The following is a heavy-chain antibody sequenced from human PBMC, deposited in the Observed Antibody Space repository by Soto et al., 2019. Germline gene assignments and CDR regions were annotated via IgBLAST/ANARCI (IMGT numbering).Heavy chain of an antibody. V-gene: IGHV3-72*01. Sequence: EVQLVESGGGLVQPGGSLILSCAASGFTLSYAYMDWVRQAPGKGLDWVGRSRNKGNIYTTEYAPSVKGRFTISRADSKKSLYLQMNSLSTADTAVYYCTRWLSGWGDWGQGTLVTVSS. J-gene: IGHJ1*01. CDR3: TRWLSGWGD. D-gene: IGHD3-16*01. CDR2: SRNKGNIYTT. CDR1: GFTLSYAY.